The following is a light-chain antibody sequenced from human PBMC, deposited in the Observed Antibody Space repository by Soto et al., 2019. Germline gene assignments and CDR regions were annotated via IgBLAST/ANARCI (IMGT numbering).Light chain of an antibody. CDR2: DAS. V-gene: IGKV1-33*01. CDR1: HDISIY. CDR3: QQYENRPYT. Sequence: DIQMTQSPSSLSASVGDRVTISCQASHDISIYLTWYQQKPGEAPKVLIYDASTLETGVPSRFSGSGSGTYFTFTISSLHPEDIATYHCQQYENRPYTFGQGTKLEIK. J-gene: IGKJ2*01.